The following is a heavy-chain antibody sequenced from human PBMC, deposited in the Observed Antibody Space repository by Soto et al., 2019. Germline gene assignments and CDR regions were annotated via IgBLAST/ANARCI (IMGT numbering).Heavy chain of an antibody. D-gene: IGHD3-22*01. CDR3: ARDQRLGYNYYESSGDYYGMDV. J-gene: IGHJ6*02. CDR2: IYSGGST. Sequence: RLSCAASGFTVSSNYMSWVRQAPGKGLAWVSVIYSGGSTYYADSVKGRFTIPRDNSKNTLYLQMNSLRAEDTAVYYCARDQRLGYNYYESSGDYYGMDVWGQGTTVTVSS. CDR1: GFTVSSNY. V-gene: IGHV3-53*01.